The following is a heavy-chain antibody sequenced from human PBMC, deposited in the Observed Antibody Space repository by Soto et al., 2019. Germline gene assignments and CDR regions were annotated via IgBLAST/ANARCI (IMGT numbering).Heavy chain of an antibody. J-gene: IGHJ4*02. D-gene: IGHD4-17*01. CDR1: GGSISSYY. CDR2: IYYSGST. V-gene: IGHV4-59*08. CDR3: ARRYGGTLDS. Sequence: SETLSLTCTVSGGSISSYYWSWIRQPPGKGLEWIGYIYYSGSTNYNPSLKSRVTISVDTSKNQFSLKLSSVTAADTAVYYCARRYGGTLDSWGQGTPVTVSS.